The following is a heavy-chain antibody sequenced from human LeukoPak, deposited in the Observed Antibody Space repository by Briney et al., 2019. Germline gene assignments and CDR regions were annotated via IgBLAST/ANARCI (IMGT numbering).Heavy chain of an antibody. CDR1: GYTLTELS. D-gene: IGHD6-13*01. J-gene: IGHJ5*02. CDR2: FDPEDGET. Sequence: ASVKASCKVSGYTLTELSMHWVRQAPGKGLEWMGGFDPEDGETIYAQKFQGRVTMTEDTSTDTAYMELSSLRSEDTAVYYCATAPRYIAAAGNNWFDPWGQGTLVTVSS. CDR3: ATAPRYIAAAGNNWFDP. V-gene: IGHV1-24*01.